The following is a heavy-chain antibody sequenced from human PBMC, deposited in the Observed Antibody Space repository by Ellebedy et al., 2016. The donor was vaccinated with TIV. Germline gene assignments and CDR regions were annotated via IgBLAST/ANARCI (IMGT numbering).Heavy chain of an antibody. D-gene: IGHD3-10*01. J-gene: IGHJ3*02. CDR2: IYQQHGGT. V-gene: IGHV4-4*02. CDR1: GGSFSSRNW. Sequence: SETLSLTXAVSGGSFSSRNWWSWARPPPGQGLEWIGEIYQQHGGTNYNPSLKTRLTMSIDNSNNQLSLRLFSVTAADTAVYYCARHGSGSYHSRDAFDIWGRGTMVSVSS. CDR3: ARHGSGSYHSRDAFDI.